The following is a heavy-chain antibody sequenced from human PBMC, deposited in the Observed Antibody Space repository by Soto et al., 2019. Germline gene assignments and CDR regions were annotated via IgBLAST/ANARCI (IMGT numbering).Heavy chain of an antibody. CDR3: ASGNLAAAGTSAFDY. CDR1: GYTSTSYG. J-gene: IGHJ4*02. CDR2: ISAYNGNT. Sequence: SVKVSCKASGYTSTSYGISWVRQAPVQGLEWMGWISAYNGNTNYAQKLQGRVTMTTDTSTSTAYMELRSLRSDDTAVYYCASGNLAAAGTSAFDYWGQGTLVTVSS. D-gene: IGHD6-13*01. V-gene: IGHV1-18*01.